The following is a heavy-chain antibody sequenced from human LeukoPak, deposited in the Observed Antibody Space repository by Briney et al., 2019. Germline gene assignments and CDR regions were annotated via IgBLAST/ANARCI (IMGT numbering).Heavy chain of an antibody. V-gene: IGHV3-23*01. Sequence: PGGPLRLSCAASGFTFSSYAMSWVRKAPGKGLEWVSAISGSGGSTYYADSVKGRFTISRDNSKNTLYLQMNSLRAEDTAVYYCAKDASYYDFWSGLNWFDPWGQGTLVTVSS. CDR2: ISGSGGST. J-gene: IGHJ5*02. D-gene: IGHD3-3*01. CDR3: AKDASYYDFWSGLNWFDP. CDR1: GFTFSSYA.